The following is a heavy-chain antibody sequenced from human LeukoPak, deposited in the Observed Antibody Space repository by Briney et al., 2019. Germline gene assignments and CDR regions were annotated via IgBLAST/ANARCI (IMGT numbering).Heavy chain of an antibody. CDR1: GFTFSNYD. J-gene: IGHJ4*02. D-gene: IGHD5-24*01. Sequence: GGSLRLSCAASGFTFSNYDMHWVRQAPGKGLEWVSAISSSSSYIYYADSIKGRFTISRDNAENSLYLQMNSLRAVDTAVYFCARGEEKATITALDSWGQGTLVTASS. V-gene: IGHV3-21*01. CDR3: ARGEEKATITALDS. CDR2: ISSSSSYI.